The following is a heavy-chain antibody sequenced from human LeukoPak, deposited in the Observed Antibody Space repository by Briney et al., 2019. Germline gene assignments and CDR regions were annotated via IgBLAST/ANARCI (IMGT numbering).Heavy chain of an antibody. CDR2: ISGSGSTI. V-gene: IGHV3-11*01. CDR3: ARASSYYYDSSGYYY. Sequence: GGSLRLSCAASGLTFSDYYMSWIRQAPGKGLEWVSYISGSGSTIYYADSVKGRFTISRDNAKNSLCLQMNSLRAEDTAVYYCARASSYYYDSSGYYYWGQGTLVTVSS. D-gene: IGHD3-22*01. CDR1: GLTFSDYY. J-gene: IGHJ4*02.